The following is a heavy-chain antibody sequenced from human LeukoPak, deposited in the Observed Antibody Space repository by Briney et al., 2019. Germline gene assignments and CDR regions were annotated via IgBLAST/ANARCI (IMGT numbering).Heavy chain of an antibody. V-gene: IGHV1-69*13. CDR1: GGTFSSYA. CDR2: IIPIFGTA. Sequence: SVKVSCKASGGTFSSYAISWVRQAPGQGLEWMGGIIPIFGTANYAQKFQGRVTITADESTSTAYVELSSLRSEDTAVYYCARVVVVVIESWFDPWGRGTLVTVSS. D-gene: IGHD3-22*01. CDR3: ARVVVVVIESWFDP. J-gene: IGHJ5*02.